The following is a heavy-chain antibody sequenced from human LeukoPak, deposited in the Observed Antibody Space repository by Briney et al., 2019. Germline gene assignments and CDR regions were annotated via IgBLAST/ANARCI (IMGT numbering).Heavy chain of an antibody. CDR3: ASGYCSSTSCSIDY. CDR2: IYHSGST. CDR1: GGSISTYY. J-gene: IGHJ4*02. D-gene: IGHD2-2*01. Sequence: SETLSLTCTVSGGSISTYYWNWIRQPPGKGLEWIGYIYHSGSTNYNPSLKSRVTISVDTSKNQFSLKLSSVAAADTAVYYCASGYCSSTSCSIDYWGQGTLVTVSS. V-gene: IGHV4-59*01.